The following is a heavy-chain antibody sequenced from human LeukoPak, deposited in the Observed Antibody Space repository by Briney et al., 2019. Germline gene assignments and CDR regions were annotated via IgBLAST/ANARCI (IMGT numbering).Heavy chain of an antibody. Sequence: SETLSLTCAVYGGSFSGYYWNWIRQPPGKGLEWIGEVYHSGSTNYNPSLKSRVTISADTSKNQFSLKLSSVTAADTAVYYCARATYCSGGNCYKLRHFDLWGRGTLVTVSS. J-gene: IGHJ2*01. CDR3: ARATYCSGGNCYKLRHFDL. CDR1: GGSFSGYY. CDR2: VYHSGST. D-gene: IGHD2-15*01. V-gene: IGHV4-34*01.